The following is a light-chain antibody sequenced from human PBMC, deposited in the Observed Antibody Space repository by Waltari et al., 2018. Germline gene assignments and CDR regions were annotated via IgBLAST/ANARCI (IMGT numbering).Light chain of an antibody. Sequence: DIVLTQSPATLSLSPGARATLSCRASQSINNYLAWYQQKPGQAPRLLIYSASNRATSIPARFRGSGSGTYFFLTISSLDPEDFAVYYCQQRSSWPRTFGQGTRVGIK. CDR3: QQRSSWPRT. J-gene: IGKJ1*01. V-gene: IGKV3-11*01. CDR1: QSINNY. CDR2: SAS.